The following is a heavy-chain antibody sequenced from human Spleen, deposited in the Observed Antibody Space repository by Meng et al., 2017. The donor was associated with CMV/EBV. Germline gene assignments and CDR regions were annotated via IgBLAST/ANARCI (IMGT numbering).Heavy chain of an antibody. V-gene: IGHV4-31*02. CDR2: IYYSRTT. D-gene: IGHD3-10*01. CDR3: ASEITMLRGGSDAFDV. Sequence: AISSGGFYWSWIRQHPGGGLEWIGYIYYSRTTQYNPSLKSRVTISGDTSKNQFFLNLSSVTAAGTAVYYCASEITMLRGGSDAFDVWGPGTMVTVSS. J-gene: IGHJ3*01. CDR1: AISSGGFY.